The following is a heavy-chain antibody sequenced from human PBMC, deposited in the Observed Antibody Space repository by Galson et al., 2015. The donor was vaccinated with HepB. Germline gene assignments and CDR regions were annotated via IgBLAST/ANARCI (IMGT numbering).Heavy chain of an antibody. CDR1: GYTFTGYY. D-gene: IGHD3-10*01. Sequence: SVKVSCKASGYTFTGYYMHWVRQAPGQGLEWMGWINPNSGGTNYAQKFQGRVTMTRDTSIRTAYMELSRLRSDDTAVYYCARPAPVRFGDILSRGPSYYYAMDVWGQGTTVTVSS. V-gene: IGHV1-2*02. J-gene: IGHJ6*02. CDR3: ARPAPVRFGDILSRGPSYYYAMDV. CDR2: INPNSGGT.